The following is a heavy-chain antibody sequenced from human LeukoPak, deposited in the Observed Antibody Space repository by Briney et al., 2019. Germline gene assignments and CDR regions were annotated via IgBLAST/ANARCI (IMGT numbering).Heavy chain of an antibody. J-gene: IGHJ4*02. CDR3: AREDNVDY. CDR1: GFTFSSYS. V-gene: IGHV3-21*01. D-gene: IGHD1-14*01. CDR2: ISSSSSYI. Sequence: MSGGSLRLSCAASGFTFSSYSRNWVRQAPGKGLEWVSFISSSSSYIYYADSVKGRFTISRDNAKNSLYLQMNSLRAEDTAVYYCAREDNVDYWGQGTLVTVSS.